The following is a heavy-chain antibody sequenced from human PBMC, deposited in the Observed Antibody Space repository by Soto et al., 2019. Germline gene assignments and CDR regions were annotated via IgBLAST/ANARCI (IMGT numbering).Heavy chain of an antibody. J-gene: IGHJ4*02. D-gene: IGHD3-22*01. V-gene: IGHV1-69*13. Sequence: SVKVSCKTSGGTFSSYAISWVRQAPGQGLEWMGGIIPIFDTANYAQKFQGRVTITADESTSTAYMELSSLRSDDTAVYYCARVYDSSGYYPDPFDYWGQGTLVTVSS. CDR1: GGTFSSYA. CDR3: ARVYDSSGYYPDPFDY. CDR2: IIPIFDTA.